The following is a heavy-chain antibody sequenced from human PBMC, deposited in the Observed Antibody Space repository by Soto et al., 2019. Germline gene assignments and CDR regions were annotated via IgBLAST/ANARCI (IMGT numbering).Heavy chain of an antibody. V-gene: IGHV4-34*01. CDR3: ARGRIWFGELLHKANTLYFDY. Sequence: SETLSLTCAVDGGSFSGYYWSWIRQPPGKGLEWIGEINHSGSTNYNPSLKSRVTISVDTSKNQFSLKLSSVTAADTAVYYCARGRIWFGELLHKANTLYFDYWGQGTLVTVSS. CDR2: INHSGST. D-gene: IGHD3-10*01. CDR1: GGSFSGYY. J-gene: IGHJ4*02.